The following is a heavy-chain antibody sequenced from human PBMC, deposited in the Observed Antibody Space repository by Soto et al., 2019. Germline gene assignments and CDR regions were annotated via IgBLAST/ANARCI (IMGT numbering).Heavy chain of an antibody. CDR2: IIPILGIA. D-gene: IGHD6-6*01. CDR1: GGTFSSYT. V-gene: IGHV1-69*02. CDR3: ARVRRQLGNYMDV. J-gene: IGHJ6*03. Sequence: GASVKVSCKASGGTFSSYTISWVRQAPGQGLEWMGRIIPILGIANYAQKFQGRVTITADKSTSTAYMELSSLRSEDTAVYYCARVRRQLGNYMDVWGKGTTVTVSS.